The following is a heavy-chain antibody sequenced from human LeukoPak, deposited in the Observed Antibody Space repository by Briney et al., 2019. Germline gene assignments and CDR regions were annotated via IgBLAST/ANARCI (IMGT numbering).Heavy chain of an antibody. CDR2: LSGDGSAT. J-gene: IGHJ4*02. D-gene: IGHD6-13*01. CDR3: ARGRTSGWSTDF. Sequence: PGGSLRLSCAASGFTFSSHWMHWVRQAPGKGLVWVSRLSGDGSATIYADSVKGRFTISRDNAKSTLFLQMHSLRAEDTAVYYCARGRTSGWSTDFWGSGTLVTVSS. V-gene: IGHV3-74*01. CDR1: GFTFSSHW.